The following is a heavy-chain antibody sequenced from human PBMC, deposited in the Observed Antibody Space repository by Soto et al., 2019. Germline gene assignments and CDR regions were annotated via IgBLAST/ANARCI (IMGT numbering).Heavy chain of an antibody. D-gene: IGHD1-26*01. CDR1: GGSISSYY. V-gene: IGHV4-59*01. CDR3: ARVVGGSYDYYYYGMDV. Sequence: SETLSLTCTVSGGSISSYYWSWIRQPPGKGLEWIGYIYYSGSTNYNPSLKSRVTISVDTSKNQFSLKLSSVTAAGTAVYYCARVVGGSYDYYYYGMDVWGQGTTVTVSS. CDR2: IYYSGST. J-gene: IGHJ6*02.